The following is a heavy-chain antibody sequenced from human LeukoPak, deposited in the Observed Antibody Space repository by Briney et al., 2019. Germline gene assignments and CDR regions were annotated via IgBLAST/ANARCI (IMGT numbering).Heavy chain of an antibody. V-gene: IGHV4-4*07. J-gene: IGHJ6*03. CDR2: IYTSGST. Sequence: SETLSLTCTVSGGSISGYYWSWIRQPAGKGLEWIGRIYTSGSTNYNPSLKSRVTISVDKSTNQFSLKLSSVTAADTAVYYCARGVYCSGDNCYYYYYYMDVWGKGTTATVSS. D-gene: IGHD2-15*01. CDR1: GGSISGYY. CDR3: ARGVYCSGDNCYYYYYYMDV.